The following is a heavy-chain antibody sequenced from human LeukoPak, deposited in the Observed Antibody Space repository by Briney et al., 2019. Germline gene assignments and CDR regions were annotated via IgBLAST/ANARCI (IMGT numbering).Heavy chain of an antibody. CDR1: GFTFSTYW. D-gene: IGHD4-23*01. V-gene: IGHV3-7*01. J-gene: IGHJ3*02. CDR2: TNQEGSEK. CDR3: AREDYGGAFDI. Sequence: PGGSLRLSCAASGFTFSTYWMSWVRQAPGKGLEWVANTNQEGSEKYYVDSVKGRFTISRDNAKNSLYLQMNSLRAEDTAVYYCAREDYGGAFDIWGQGTMVTVSS.